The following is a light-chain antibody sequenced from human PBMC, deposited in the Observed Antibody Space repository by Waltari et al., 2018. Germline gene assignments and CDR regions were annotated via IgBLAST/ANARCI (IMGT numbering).Light chain of an antibody. J-gene: IGKJ4*01. CDR1: QSVSSK. Sequence: EIVMTQSPVTLSVSPGERATLSCTASQSVSSKLAWYGQKPGQPPRLLIYGASTRATGIPARFRGSGAGTEFTLTISSLQSEDFAVYYCQQYNNWPLTFGGGTKVEIK. CDR2: GAS. V-gene: IGKV3D-15*01. CDR3: QQYNNWPLT.